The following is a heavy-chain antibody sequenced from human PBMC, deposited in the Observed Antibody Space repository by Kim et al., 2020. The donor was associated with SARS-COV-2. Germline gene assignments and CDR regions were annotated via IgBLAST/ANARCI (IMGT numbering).Heavy chain of an antibody. CDR1: GFTFSSYW. Sequence: GGSLRLSCAASGFTFSSYWMTWVRQAPGKGLEWVANIKQDGNQKYYVGSVKGRFTISRDNAKNSLYLQMNSLRAEDTAMYYCARDGDLYSSGKDAFDIWGQGTMVTVSS. V-gene: IGHV3-7*01. J-gene: IGHJ3*02. CDR2: IKQDGNQK. D-gene: IGHD6-19*01. CDR3: ARDGDLYSSGKDAFDI.